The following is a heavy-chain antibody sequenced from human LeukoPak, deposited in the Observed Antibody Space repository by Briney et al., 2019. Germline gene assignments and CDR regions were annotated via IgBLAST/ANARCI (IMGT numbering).Heavy chain of an antibody. D-gene: IGHD5-12*01. CDR3: ARVGYSGYDNRGSFDY. J-gene: IGHJ4*02. Sequence: SETLSLTCTVSGGSISSSYYYWGWIRQPPGKGLEWIGSVYYSGRTYYNPSLKSRVTISVDTSKNQFSLRLSSVTAADTAVYYCARVGYSGYDNRGSFDYWGQGTLVTVSS. CDR2: VYYSGRT. CDR1: GGSISSSYYY. V-gene: IGHV4-39*07.